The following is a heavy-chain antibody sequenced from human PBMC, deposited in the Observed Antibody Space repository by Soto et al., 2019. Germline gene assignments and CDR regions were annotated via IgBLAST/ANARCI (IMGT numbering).Heavy chain of an antibody. Sequence: SSVTLSLTCTVSGDFISYYSWAWIRQSAGKGLEWIGRVYSTGTIFYNPSLKSRATMSVDTSKNQFSLKLTSVNAADTAVYYSARDDLGRNTRALDPWGQGPLVTVYS. CDR2: VYSTGTI. J-gene: IGHJ5*01. V-gene: IGHV4-4*07. CDR3: ARDDLGRNTRALDP. CDR1: GDFISYYS.